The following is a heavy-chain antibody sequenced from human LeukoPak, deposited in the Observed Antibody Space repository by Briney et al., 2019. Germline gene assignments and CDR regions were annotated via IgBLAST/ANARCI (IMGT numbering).Heavy chain of an antibody. D-gene: IGHD3-22*01. V-gene: IGHV1-46*01. Sequence: EASVKVSCKASGYTFTSYYMHWVRQAPGQGLEWMGIINPSGGSTSYAQKFQGRVTMTRDTSISTAYMELSRLRSDDTAVYYCARDRYYYDSSGRLYFDYWGQGTLVTVSS. J-gene: IGHJ4*02. CDR2: INPSGGST. CDR3: ARDRYYYDSSGRLYFDY. CDR1: GYTFTSYY.